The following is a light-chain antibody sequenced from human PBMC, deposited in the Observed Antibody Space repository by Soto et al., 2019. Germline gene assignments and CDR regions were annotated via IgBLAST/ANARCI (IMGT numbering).Light chain of an antibody. Sequence: PGARATLSCWASQSVTSTFLAWYQQRPGQAPRLLIYDASRRATGIPDRFSGSGSGTDFTLTISKLEPEDFAVYYCQQYDRSPWTFGQGTKVEI. CDR3: QQYDRSPWT. V-gene: IGKV3-20*01. CDR2: DAS. J-gene: IGKJ1*01. CDR1: QSVTSTF.